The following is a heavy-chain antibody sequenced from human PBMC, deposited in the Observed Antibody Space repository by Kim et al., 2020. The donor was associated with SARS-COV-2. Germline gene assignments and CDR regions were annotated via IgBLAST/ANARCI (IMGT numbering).Heavy chain of an antibody. Sequence: ASVKVSCKASGYTFTSYGISWVRQAPGQGLEWMGWISAYNGNTNYAQKLQGRVTMTTDTSTSTAYMELRSLRSDDTAVYYCAREDDILTGYPNYYYYGMDVWGQGTTVTVSS. D-gene: IGHD3-9*01. CDR3: AREDDILTGYPNYYYYGMDV. V-gene: IGHV1-18*04. J-gene: IGHJ6*02. CDR1: GYTFTSYG. CDR2: ISAYNGNT.